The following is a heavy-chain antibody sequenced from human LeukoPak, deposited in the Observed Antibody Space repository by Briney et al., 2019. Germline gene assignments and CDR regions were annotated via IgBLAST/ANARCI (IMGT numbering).Heavy chain of an antibody. J-gene: IGHJ6*02. CDR1: GFKFDDYG. CDR3: AKDISIGGFADGYFYGMDA. CDR2: ISWNGAIM. D-gene: IGHD4-23*01. V-gene: IGHV3-9*01. Sequence: GGSLRLSCATSGFKFDDYGMHWVRQAPRKGLEWVSGISWNGAIMVYADSVKGRFTISRDNAKSSLYLQMNSLRAEDTALYYCAKDISIGGFADGYFYGMDAWGQGTTVTVSS.